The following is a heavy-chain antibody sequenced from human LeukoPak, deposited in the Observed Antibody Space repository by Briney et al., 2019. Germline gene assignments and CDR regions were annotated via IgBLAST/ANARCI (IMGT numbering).Heavy chain of an antibody. D-gene: IGHD2-2*02. J-gene: IGHJ6*02. V-gene: IGHV4-4*07. CDR1: GGSISSYY. CDR3: ATKIVVVPPAIRHYYYYGMDV. Sequence: PSETLSLTCTVSGGSISSYYWSWIRQPAGKGLEWIGRIYTSGSTNYNPSLKSRVTMSVDTSKNQFSLKLSSVTAADTAVYYCATKIVVVPPAIRHYYYYGMDVWGQGTTVTVSS. CDR2: IYTSGST.